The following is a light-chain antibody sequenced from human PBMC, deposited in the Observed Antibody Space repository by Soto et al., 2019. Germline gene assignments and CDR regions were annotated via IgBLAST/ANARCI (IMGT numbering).Light chain of an antibody. V-gene: IGKV3-11*01. J-gene: IGKJ4*01. CDR2: DAS. CDR1: QSVRSF. Sequence: EIVLTQSPATLSLSPGERSTLSCMASQSVRSFLGWYQQKPGQSPRLLIYDASNRATGIPARFSGSGSGTDFTLTISSLEPEDFAVYYCQPRHSWPLTVGGGTKVEIK. CDR3: QPRHSWPLT.